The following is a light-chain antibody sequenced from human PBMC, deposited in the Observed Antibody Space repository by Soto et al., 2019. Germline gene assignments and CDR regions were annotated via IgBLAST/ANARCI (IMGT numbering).Light chain of an antibody. J-gene: IGLJ2*01. CDR3: QVWDRSSDHVV. V-gene: IGLV3-21*04. Sequence: SYELTQPPSVSVAPGKTAMITCGGDNIGSKSMHWYQQKPGQAPVVVINYNSDRPSGIPDRFSGSNSGSTATLTITRVEAGDEADYYCQVWDRSSDHVVFGGGTKLTVL. CDR2: YNS. CDR1: NIGSKS.